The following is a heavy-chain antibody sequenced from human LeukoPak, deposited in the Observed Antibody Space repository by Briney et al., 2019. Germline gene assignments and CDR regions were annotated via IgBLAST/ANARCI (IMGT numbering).Heavy chain of an antibody. CDR1: GGSFSGYY. J-gene: IGHJ4*02. D-gene: IGHD3-22*01. CDR3: ARRTLYYYDSSGYYYYGY. V-gene: IGHV4-34*01. CDR2: INHSGST. Sequence: PSETLSLTCAVYGGSFSGYYWSWIRRPPGKGLEWIGEINHSGSTNYNPSLKSRVTISVDTSKNQFSLKLSSVTAADTAVYYCARRTLYYYDSSGYYYYGYWGQGTLVTVSS.